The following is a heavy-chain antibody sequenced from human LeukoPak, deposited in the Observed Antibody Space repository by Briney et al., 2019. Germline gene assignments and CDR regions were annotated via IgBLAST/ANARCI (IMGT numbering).Heavy chain of an antibody. V-gene: IGHV3-30*04. Sequence: GGSLRLSCAASGFTFRSYAMHWVRQAPGKGLEWVAVISYDGSNKYYADSVKGRFTISRDNSQNTVSLQLNNLRIEDTALYYCAKTSLSDPSGHYYYMDVWGKGTTVTVSS. D-gene: IGHD3-3*01. J-gene: IGHJ6*03. CDR1: GFTFRSYA. CDR3: AKTSLSDPSGHYYYMDV. CDR2: ISYDGSNK.